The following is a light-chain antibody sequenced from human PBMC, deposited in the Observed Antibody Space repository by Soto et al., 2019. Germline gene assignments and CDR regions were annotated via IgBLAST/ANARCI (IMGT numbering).Light chain of an antibody. CDR1: SSNIGSNY. CDR3: AAWDYSLSGVV. J-gene: IGLJ2*01. Sequence: QSVLTQPPSASGTPGQRVTISCSGSSSNIGSNYVYWYQQLPGTAPKLLIYRNNPRPSGVPDRFSGSMSGPSASLAISGLRSENEAEYYCAAWDYSLSGVVFGGGTKVTVL. V-gene: IGLV1-47*01. CDR2: RNN.